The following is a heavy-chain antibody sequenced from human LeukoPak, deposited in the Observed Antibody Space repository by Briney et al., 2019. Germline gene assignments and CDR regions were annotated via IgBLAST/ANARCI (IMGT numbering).Heavy chain of an antibody. CDR3: ARDPDDYGDYFWFDP. CDR2: IIPIFGTA. J-gene: IGHJ5*02. D-gene: IGHD4-17*01. Sequence: SVKVSCKASGGTFSSYAISWVRQAPGQGLEWMGGIIPIFGTANYAQKFQGRVTITADESTSTAYMELSSLRSEDTAVYYCARDPDDYGDYFWFDPWGQGTLVTVSS. V-gene: IGHV1-69*13. CDR1: GGTFSSYA.